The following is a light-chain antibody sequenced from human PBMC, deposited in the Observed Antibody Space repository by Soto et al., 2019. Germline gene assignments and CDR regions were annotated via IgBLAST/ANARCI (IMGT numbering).Light chain of an antibody. V-gene: IGKV3-20*01. CDR1: QSVNSNY. CDR2: GAS. J-gene: IGKJ1*01. Sequence: EIVSTQSPVTLSLSPGERATLSCRASQSVNSNYLAWYQQKRGQAPRLLIYGASSRATGIPDRFSGSGSGTDFTLTISRLEPEDFAVYYCQESPRTFGQGTKVDIK. CDR3: QESPRT.